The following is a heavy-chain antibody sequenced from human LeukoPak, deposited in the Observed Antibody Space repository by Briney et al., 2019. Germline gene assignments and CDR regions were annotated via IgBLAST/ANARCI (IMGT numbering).Heavy chain of an antibody. CDR2: ISSSSSTI. CDR1: GFTFSNYA. Sequence: GGSLRLSCAASGFTFSNYAMNWVRQAPGKGLEWVSYISSSSSTIYYADSMKGRFTISRDNAKNSLYLQMNSLREEDTAVYYCKGSSWYNYYYMDVWGKGTTVTVSS. V-gene: IGHV3-48*02. CDR3: KGSSWYNYYYMDV. J-gene: IGHJ6*03. D-gene: IGHD6-13*01.